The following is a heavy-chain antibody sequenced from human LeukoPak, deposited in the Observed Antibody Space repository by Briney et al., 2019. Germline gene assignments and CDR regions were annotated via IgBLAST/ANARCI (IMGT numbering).Heavy chain of an antibody. D-gene: IGHD3-22*01. CDR1: GYSFTSYW. CDR3: ARSPYRSGYYLWPKDAFDI. CDR2: IYPGDSDT. Sequence: PGESLKISCKGSGYSFTSYWIGWVRQMPGKGLEWMGIIYPGDSDTRYSPSFQGQVTISADKSISIAYLQWSSLKASDTAMYYCARSPYRSGYYLWPKDAFDIWGQGTMVTVSS. V-gene: IGHV5-51*01. J-gene: IGHJ3*02.